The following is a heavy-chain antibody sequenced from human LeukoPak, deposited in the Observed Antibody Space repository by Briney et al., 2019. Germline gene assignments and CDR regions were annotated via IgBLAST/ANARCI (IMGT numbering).Heavy chain of an antibody. CDR3: ARRSEGDGMDV. CDR1: GGTFSSYA. V-gene: IGHV1-69*04. CDR2: IIPILGIA. D-gene: IGHD3-16*01. J-gene: IGHJ6*02. Sequence: SVKVSCKASGGTFSSYAISWVRQAPGQGLEWMGRIIPILGIANYAQKFQGRVTITADKSTGTAYMELSSLRSEDTAVYYCARRSEGDGMDVWGQGTTVTVSS.